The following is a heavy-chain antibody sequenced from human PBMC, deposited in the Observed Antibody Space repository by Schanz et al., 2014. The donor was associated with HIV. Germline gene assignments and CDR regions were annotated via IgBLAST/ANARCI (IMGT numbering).Heavy chain of an antibody. Sequence: QVQLQESGPGLVKPSQTLSLTCTVSGASIGSGSFYWSRIRQHPGKGLEWIGYVLYSWSNYSNPSLKSLVVIAVDTSKSQFSLKLSSVTAAVTAVYYCARADFGHDLGFDPWGEGVLVTVTS. J-gene: IGHJ5*02. CDR1: GASIGSGSFY. D-gene: IGHD4-17*01. V-gene: IGHV4-31*01. CDR2: VLYSWSN. CDR3: ARADFGHDLGFDP.